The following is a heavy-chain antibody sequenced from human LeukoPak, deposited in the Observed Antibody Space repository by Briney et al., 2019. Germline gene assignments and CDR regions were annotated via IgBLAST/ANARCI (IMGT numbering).Heavy chain of an antibody. D-gene: IGHD6-13*01. J-gene: IGHJ4*02. CDR2: ISSSGSTI. Sequence: GGSLRLSCAASGFTFSDYYMSWIRQAPGKGLEWVSYISSSGSTIYYADSVKGRFTISRDNAKNSLYLQMNSLRAEDTAVYYCAKDLFLLAAAGTFLDYWGQGTLVTVSS. CDR3: AKDLFLLAAAGTFLDY. CDR1: GFTFSDYY. V-gene: IGHV3-11*04.